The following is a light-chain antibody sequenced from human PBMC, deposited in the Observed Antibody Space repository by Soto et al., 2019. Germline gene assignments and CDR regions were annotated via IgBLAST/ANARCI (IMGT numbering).Light chain of an antibody. CDR2: AAS. CDR3: QQYNIWPPIT. J-gene: IGKJ5*01. V-gene: IGKV1-27*01. CDR1: QGISNY. Sequence: IQMTQSPSSLSASVGDRVTITCRASQGISNYLAWYQQKPGKVPKLLIYAASTLQSGVPSRFSGSGSGTEFTLTITSLQSEDIALYYCQQYNIWPPITFGQGTRLEIK.